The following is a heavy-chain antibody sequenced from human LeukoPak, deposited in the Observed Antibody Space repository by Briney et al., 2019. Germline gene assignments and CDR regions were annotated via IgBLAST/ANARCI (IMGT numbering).Heavy chain of an antibody. D-gene: IGHD1-26*01. V-gene: IGHV3-23*01. CDR1: VFTFSSYA. CDR3: AKLPSQWDSLDAFDI. Sequence: GGSLRLSCAASVFTFSSYAMSRVRQAPGKGLEWVSSISGGGTTTYYADSVKGRFTISRDNSEKTLHLQMNSLRAEDTAVYYCAKLPSQWDSLDAFDIWGQGTMVTVSS. J-gene: IGHJ3*02. CDR2: ISGGGTTT.